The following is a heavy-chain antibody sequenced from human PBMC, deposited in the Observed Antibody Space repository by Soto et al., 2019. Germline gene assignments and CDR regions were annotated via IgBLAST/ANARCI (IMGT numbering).Heavy chain of an antibody. D-gene: IGHD1-26*01. V-gene: IGHV3-30*03. Sequence: QVQLVESGGGVVQPGRSLRLSCAASGFTFNSYGMHWVRQGPGNGLEWVAFISYDSTKTYYADSVKGRFTISRDNSNSAMYVQMSSLTCEDTAVYYCARSRSAVSDLHYYSFDVWGQGTTLTVSS. J-gene: IGHJ6*02. CDR1: GFTFNSYG. CDR2: ISYDSTKT. CDR3: ARSRSAVSDLHYYSFDV.